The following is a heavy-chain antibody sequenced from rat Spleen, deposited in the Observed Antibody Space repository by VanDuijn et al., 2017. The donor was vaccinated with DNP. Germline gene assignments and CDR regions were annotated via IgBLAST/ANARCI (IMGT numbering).Heavy chain of an antibody. CDR3: ASRIRGTGVMDA. CDR1: GFTFSNYG. Sequence: EVQLVESGGGLVQPGRSLKLSCAASGFTFSNYGMAWVRQAPTKGLEWVATISYDGSSTYYRDSVKGRFTISRDNAKSTLYLQMDSLRSEDTATYYCASRIRGTGVMDAWCQGASVTVSS. J-gene: IGHJ4*01. D-gene: IGHD4-3*01. V-gene: IGHV5-29*01. CDR2: ISYDGSST.